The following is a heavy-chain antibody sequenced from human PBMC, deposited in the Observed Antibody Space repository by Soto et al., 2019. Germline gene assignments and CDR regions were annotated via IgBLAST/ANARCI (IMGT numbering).Heavy chain of an antibody. V-gene: IGHV1-69*13. J-gene: IGHJ5*02. D-gene: IGHD5-12*01. Sequence: GASVKVSCKASGGTFSSYGINWVRQAPGQGLEWMGEIIPMFGTTRYAQNFQARVTITADESTSTAFMELSSLKSEDTAVYYCARDSSGYSNWFDPWGQGTLVTVSS. CDR1: GGTFSSYG. CDR2: IIPMFGTT. CDR3: ARDSSGYSNWFDP.